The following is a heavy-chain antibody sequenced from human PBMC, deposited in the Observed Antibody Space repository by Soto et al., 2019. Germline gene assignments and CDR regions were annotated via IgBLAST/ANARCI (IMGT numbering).Heavy chain of an antibody. CDR2: IYYSGST. CDR3: ARAAIFGVVIIRNWFDP. Sequence: PSETLSLTCTVSGGSISSGGDYWSWIRQHPGEVLEWIGYIYYSGSTYYNPSLKSRVTISVDTSKNQSSLKLSSVTAADTAVYYCARAAIFGVVIIRNWFDPWGQRTLVTVSS. CDR1: GGSISSGGDY. V-gene: IGHV4-31*03. J-gene: IGHJ5*02. D-gene: IGHD3-3*01.